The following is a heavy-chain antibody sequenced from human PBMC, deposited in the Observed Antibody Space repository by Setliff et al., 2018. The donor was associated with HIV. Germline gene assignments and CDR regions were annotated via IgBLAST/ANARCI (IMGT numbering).Heavy chain of an antibody. Sequence: PSETLSLTCAVYGGSFSGYCWSWIRQPPGKGLEWIGYIYYSGSTNYNPSLKSRVTMSVDTSKNQFSLRLSSVTAADTAVYYCVRVSCSSWYSIPRNYYYSMDVWGEGTTVTVSS. CDR2: IYYSGST. CDR1: GGSFSGYC. V-gene: IGHV4-59*12. J-gene: IGHJ6*03. CDR3: VRVSCSSWYSIPRNYYYSMDV. D-gene: IGHD6-13*01.